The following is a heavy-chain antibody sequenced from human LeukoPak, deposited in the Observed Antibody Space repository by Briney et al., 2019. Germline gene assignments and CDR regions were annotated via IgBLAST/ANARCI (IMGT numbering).Heavy chain of an antibody. J-gene: IGHJ5*02. V-gene: IGHV1-69*01. CDR2: IIPIFGTA. CDR1: GGTFSSYA. CDR3: ARDTWYYYGSGSDLNWFDP. Sequence: ASVKVSCRASGGTFSSYAISWVRQAPGQGLEWMGGIIPIFGTASYAQKFQGRVTITADESTSTAYMELSSLRSEDTAVYYCARDTWYYYGSGSDLNWFDPWGQGTLVTVSS. D-gene: IGHD3-10*01.